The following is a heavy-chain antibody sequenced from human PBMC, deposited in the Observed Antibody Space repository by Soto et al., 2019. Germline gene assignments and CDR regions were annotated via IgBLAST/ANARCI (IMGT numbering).Heavy chain of an antibody. CDR1: GGSISNYY. V-gene: IGHV4-59*12. D-gene: IGHD5-18*01. CDR2: IYYSGST. Sequence: SETLSLTCTVSGGSISNYYWSRIRQPPGKGLDWIGYIYYSGSTNYNPSLKTRVTISVDTSKNQFSLKLSSVTAADTAVYYCARDHPHSYGVYYFAYWGRGTPVTVSS. J-gene: IGHJ4*02. CDR3: ARDHPHSYGVYYFAY.